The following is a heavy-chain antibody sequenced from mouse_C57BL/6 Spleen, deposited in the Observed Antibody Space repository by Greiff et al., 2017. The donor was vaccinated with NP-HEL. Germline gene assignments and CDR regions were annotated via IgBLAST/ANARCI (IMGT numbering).Heavy chain of an antibody. CDR3: AISSYYDYPAYFDD. J-gene: IGHJ2*01. Sequence: EVQLQQSGPELVKPGASVKISCKASGYSFTDYNMNWVKQSNGKSLEWIGVINPNYGTTSYNQKFKGKATLTVDQSSSTAYMQLNSLTSEDSAVYYCAISSYYDYPAYFDDWGQGTTLTVSS. CDR2: INPNYGTT. V-gene: IGHV1-39*01. CDR1: GYSFTDYN. D-gene: IGHD2-4*01.